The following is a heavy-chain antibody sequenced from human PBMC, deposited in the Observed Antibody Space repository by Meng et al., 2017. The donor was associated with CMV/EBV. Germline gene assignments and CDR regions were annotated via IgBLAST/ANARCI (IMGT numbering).Heavy chain of an antibody. CDR1: GYTFTGYY. Sequence: VKVSCKASGYTFTGYYMHWVRQAPGQGLEWMGGIIPIFGTANYAQKFQGRVTITTDESTSTAYMELSSLRSEDTAVYYCASDMRPEPDYYYYYGMDVWGQGTTVTVSS. J-gene: IGHJ6*02. V-gene: IGHV1-69*05. CDR2: IIPIFGTA. CDR3: ASDMRPEPDYYYYYGMDV.